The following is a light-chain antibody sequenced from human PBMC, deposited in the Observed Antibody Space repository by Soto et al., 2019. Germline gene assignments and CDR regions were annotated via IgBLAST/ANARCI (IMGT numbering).Light chain of an antibody. CDR1: SSDVGAYNY. CDR2: EVS. V-gene: IGLV2-8*01. CDR3: TSYAGTDSFFYV. Sequence: QSALTQPPSASGSPGQSVTISCTGTSSDVGAYNYVSWYQQLPGKAPKLIIYEVSKRPSGVPDRFSGSKSGNTASLTVSGLQPEDEDEYYCTSYAGTDSFFYVFGTGTKLTVL. J-gene: IGLJ1*01.